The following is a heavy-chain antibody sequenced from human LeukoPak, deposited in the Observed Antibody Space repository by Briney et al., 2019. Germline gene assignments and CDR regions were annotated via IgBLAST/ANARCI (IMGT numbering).Heavy chain of an antibody. V-gene: IGHV3-7*01. J-gene: IGHJ6*03. D-gene: IGHD3-22*01. CDR1: RFTFNTYW. Sequence: GGSLRLSCAVSRFTFNTYWMSWVRQAPGKGLEWVANIKEDGSEKHYGDSVRGRFTISRDNAKNSLYLRMNSLRAEDTALYFCARDTYDSSGYHFYYMDVWGKGTTVTVSS. CDR3: ARDTYDSSGYHFYYMDV. CDR2: IKEDGSEK.